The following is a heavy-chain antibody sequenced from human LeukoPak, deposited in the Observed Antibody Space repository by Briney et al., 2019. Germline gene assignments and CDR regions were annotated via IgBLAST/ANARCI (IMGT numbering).Heavy chain of an antibody. V-gene: IGHV4-59*01. D-gene: IGHD3-3*01. CDR3: ARSLRGFWSGYYKGYFGY. CDR1: GGSISSYY. Sequence: SETLSLTCTVSGGSISSYYWSWIRQPPGKGLEWIGYIYYSGSTNYNPSLKSRVTISVDTSKNQFSLKLSSVTAADTAVYYCARSLRGFWSGYYKGYFGYWGQGTLVTVSS. J-gene: IGHJ4*02. CDR2: IYYSGST.